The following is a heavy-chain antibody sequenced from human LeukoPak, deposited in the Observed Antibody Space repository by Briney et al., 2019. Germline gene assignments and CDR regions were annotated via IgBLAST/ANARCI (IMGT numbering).Heavy chain of an antibody. J-gene: IGHJ4*02. CDR1: GYTFTCYY. D-gene: IGHD5-18*01. V-gene: IGHV1-46*01. Sequence: ASVKVCCKASGYTFTCYYIHWVRQAPGQGLEWMGIINPSGGSTSYARKSQARVNMNRDMSTRTVYMELSSPRSEDTAMYYCARGTVDTAIVNWGQGTLVTVSS. CDR2: INPSGGST. CDR3: ARGTVDTAIVN.